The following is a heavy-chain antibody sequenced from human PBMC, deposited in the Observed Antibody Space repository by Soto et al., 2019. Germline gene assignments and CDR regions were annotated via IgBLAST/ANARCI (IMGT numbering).Heavy chain of an antibody. CDR2: ISGSGTGT. D-gene: IGHD6-25*01. Sequence: EVQLLDSGGGLVQPGGSLRLSCAASGFTFSNYAMNWVRQAPGKGLEWVSAISGSGTGTEYADAVKGRFTISRDNSKNTLYLPMNSLRAEDTGVYYCAKVPLRPYCCDYWGQGTLVTVCS. CDR1: GFTFSNYA. J-gene: IGHJ4*02. V-gene: IGHV3-23*01. CDR3: AKVPLRPYCCDY.